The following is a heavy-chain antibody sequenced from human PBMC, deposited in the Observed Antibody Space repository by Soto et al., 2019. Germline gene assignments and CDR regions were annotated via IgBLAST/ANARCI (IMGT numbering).Heavy chain of an antibody. CDR3: ARGGWYIDF. J-gene: IGHJ4*02. CDR1: GGSMTTFY. D-gene: IGHD6-19*01. Sequence: SETLSLTCTVSGGSMTTFYWSWIRQPPGKGLEWIGYIYYSGNTDYNPSLKNRVTISVDTSKNQFSLKLSSVTAADTAVYYCARGGWYIDFWGQGTLVTVSS. CDR2: IYYSGNT. V-gene: IGHV4-59*01.